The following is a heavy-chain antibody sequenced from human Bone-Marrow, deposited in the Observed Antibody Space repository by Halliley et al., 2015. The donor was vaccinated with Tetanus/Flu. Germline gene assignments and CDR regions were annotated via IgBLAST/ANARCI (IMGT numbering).Heavy chain of an antibody. CDR3: ATLAVTGNYQVVWWYFDY. V-gene: IGHV1-69*01. Sequence: QLVQSGAEVKKPGSSVKVSCKASGGIFNTYAISWVRQAPGQGLEWMGGIIPRFRSTNYAQKFQGRVTITADESTSTAYMELNSLISDDPAVYYCATLAVTGNYQVVWWYFDYWGQGTPVTVSS. J-gene: IGHJ4*02. CDR2: IIPRFRST. D-gene: IGHD2-15*01. CDR1: GGIFNTYA.